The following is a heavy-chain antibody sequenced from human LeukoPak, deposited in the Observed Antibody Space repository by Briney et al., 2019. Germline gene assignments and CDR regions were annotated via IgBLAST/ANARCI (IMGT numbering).Heavy chain of an antibody. J-gene: IGHJ4*02. CDR2: ISGSGGTI. Sequence: PGGSLRLSCAASGFTFSSYAMSWVRQAPGKGLQWVSVISGSGGTIYYADSVKGRFTISRDNSKNTLYLQMNSLRAEDTAVYYCAATGYSSGWYGYWGQGTLVTVSS. CDR3: AATGYSSGWYGY. CDR1: GFTFSSYA. V-gene: IGHV3-23*01. D-gene: IGHD6-19*01.